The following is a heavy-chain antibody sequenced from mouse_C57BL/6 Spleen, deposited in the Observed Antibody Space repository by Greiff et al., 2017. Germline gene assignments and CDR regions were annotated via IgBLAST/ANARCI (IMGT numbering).Heavy chain of an antibody. CDR2: IYPRRGNT. J-gene: IGHJ4*01. V-gene: IGHV1-81*01. CDR3: ARSGAQALYAMDY. CDR1: GYTFTSYG. D-gene: IGHD3-2*02. Sequence: VQLQQSGAELARPGASVKLSCKASGYTFTSYGLSWVKQRTGQGLEWIGEIYPRRGNTYYNEKFKGKATLTADKSSSTAYMELRSLTSEDSAVYFCARSGAQALYAMDYWGQGTSVTVSS.